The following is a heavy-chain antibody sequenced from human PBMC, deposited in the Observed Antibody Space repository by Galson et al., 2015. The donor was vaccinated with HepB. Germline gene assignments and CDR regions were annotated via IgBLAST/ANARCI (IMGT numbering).Heavy chain of an antibody. CDR3: ARDRVAIVVVTYFDY. CDR2: ISYDGSNK. V-gene: IGHV3-30*04. J-gene: IGHJ4*02. D-gene: IGHD3-22*01. Sequence: SLRLSCAASGFTFSSYAMHWVRQAPGKGLEWVAVISYDGSNKYYADSVKGRFTISRDNSKNTLYLQMNSLRAEDTAVYYCARDRVAIVVVTYFDYWGQGTLVTVSS. CDR1: GFTFSSYA.